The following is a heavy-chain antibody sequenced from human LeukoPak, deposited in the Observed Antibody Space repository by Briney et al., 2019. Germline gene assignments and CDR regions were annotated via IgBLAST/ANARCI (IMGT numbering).Heavy chain of an antibody. CDR3: ARDRLGIPFDP. CDR2: IIPIFGTA. Sequence: GASVKVSRKASGGTFSSYAISWVRQAPGQGLEWMGGIIPIFGTANYAQKFQGRVTITADESTSTAYMELSSLRSEDTAVYYCARDRLGIPFDPWGQGTLVTVSS. D-gene: IGHD7-27*01. CDR1: GGTFSSYA. J-gene: IGHJ5*02. V-gene: IGHV1-69*01.